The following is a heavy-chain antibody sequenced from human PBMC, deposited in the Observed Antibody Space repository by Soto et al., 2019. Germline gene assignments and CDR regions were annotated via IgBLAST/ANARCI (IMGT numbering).Heavy chain of an antibody. CDR3: AKEVHCGGGSCSWSEGFDY. Sequence: QVQLVESGGCVVQPGRSLRLSFAASGFICSSYGMHWVRQAPGKGLEWVAVISYEGSHTYYADSVKGRFTTTRDNSTNTLYLQLNSLRPEDTAVYYCAKEVHCGGGSCSWSEGFDYWGQGTLLTVSS. V-gene: IGHV3-30*18. J-gene: IGHJ4*02. D-gene: IGHD2-15*01. CDR2: ISYEGSHT. CDR1: GFICSSYG.